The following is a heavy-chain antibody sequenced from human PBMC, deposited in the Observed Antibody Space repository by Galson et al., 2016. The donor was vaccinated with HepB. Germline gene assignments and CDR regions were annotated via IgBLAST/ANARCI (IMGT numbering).Heavy chain of an antibody. Sequence: SVKVSCKASGGTFSSYAIGWVRQAPGQGLEWMGGIIPIFGAANYAQKFQGRVTITADESTSTAYMELSSLRSEDTAVYYCARDGTDCSGGNGYSDWGQGTLVTVSS. CDR1: GGTFSSYA. CDR2: IIPIFGAA. J-gene: IGHJ4*02. D-gene: IGHD2-15*01. V-gene: IGHV1-69*13. CDR3: ARDGTDCSGGNGYSD.